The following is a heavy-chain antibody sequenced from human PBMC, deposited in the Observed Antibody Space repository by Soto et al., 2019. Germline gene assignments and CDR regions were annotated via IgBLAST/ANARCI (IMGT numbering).Heavy chain of an antibody. J-gene: IGHJ6*02. V-gene: IGHV3-13*04. CDR1: GFSFSDYD. Sequence: GGSLRLSCVASGFSFSDYDMHWVRQVPGRGLEWVSAIGAARDPYSLGPVKGRFSISRENAKNSVYLQMNDLRAGDSAVYYCARAYTGRLPRRADYYYARDVLGQGSTVAFSS. D-gene: IGHD2-2*02. CDR2: IGAARDP. CDR3: ARAYTGRLPRRADYYYARDV.